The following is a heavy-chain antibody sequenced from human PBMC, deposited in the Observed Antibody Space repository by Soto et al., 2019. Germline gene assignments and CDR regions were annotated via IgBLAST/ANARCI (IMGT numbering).Heavy chain of an antibody. CDR3: ARDQNYDILTGYSSLDYYYYYGMDV. D-gene: IGHD3-9*01. Sequence: GGSLRLSCAASGFTFSSYSMNWVRQAPGKGLEWVSSISSSSSYIYYADSVKGRFTISRDNAKNSLYLQMNSLRAEDTAVYYCARDQNYDILTGYSSLDYYYYYGMDVWGQGTTVTVSS. CDR1: GFTFSSYS. CDR2: ISSSSSYI. J-gene: IGHJ6*02. V-gene: IGHV3-21*01.